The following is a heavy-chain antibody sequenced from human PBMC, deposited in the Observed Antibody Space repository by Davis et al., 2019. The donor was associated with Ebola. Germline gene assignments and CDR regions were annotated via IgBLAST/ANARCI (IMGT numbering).Heavy chain of an antibody. J-gene: IGHJ4*02. CDR3: VRNTYGAPEY. V-gene: IGHV3-74*01. D-gene: IGHD1-26*01. CDR1: RFTFSSYW. CDR2: INTVGTFS. Sequence: PGGSLRLSCAASRFTFSSYWLHWVRQTPGKVLVWVSRINTVGTFSYYADYVTGRFTISRDNVRNTVSLQMNSLTVEDTAVYYCVRNTYGAPEYGGQGTLVTVSS.